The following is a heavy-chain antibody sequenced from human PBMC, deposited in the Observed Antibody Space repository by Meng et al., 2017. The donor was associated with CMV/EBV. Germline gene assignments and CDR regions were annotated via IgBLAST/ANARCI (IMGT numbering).Heavy chain of an antibody. J-gene: IGHJ6*02. CDR3: ARDKVPIYCSSTSCYRYYYYGMDV. D-gene: IGHD2-2*02. CDR2: ISSSGSTI. Sequence: GGSLKISCAASGFTFSSYEMNWVRQAPGKGLEWVSYISSSGSTIYYADSVKGRFTISRDNAKNSLYLQMNSLRAEDTAVYYCARDKVPIYCSSTSCYRYYYYGMDVWGQGTTVTVSS. V-gene: IGHV3-48*03. CDR1: GFTFSSYE.